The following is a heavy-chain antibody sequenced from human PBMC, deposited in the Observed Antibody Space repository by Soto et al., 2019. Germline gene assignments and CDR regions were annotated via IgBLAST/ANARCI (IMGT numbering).Heavy chain of an antibody. CDR1: KFAFSNYE. D-gene: IGHD3-3*02. CDR3: ARESFSASPNFFDY. V-gene: IGHV3-48*03. CDR2: SSRSGSTI. J-gene: IGHJ4*02. Sequence: GGSLRLSCAASKFAFSNYEMNWVSQAPGKGLGWVSYSSRSGSTIYYAGSVKGRSTNSRDDAKNSLYLQIDSLRADDTAVYYCARESFSASPNFFDYWGQGTLVTVS.